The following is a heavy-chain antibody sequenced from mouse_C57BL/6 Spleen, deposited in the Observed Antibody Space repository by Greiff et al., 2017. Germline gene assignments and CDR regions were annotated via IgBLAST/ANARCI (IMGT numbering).Heavy chain of an antibody. CDR2: INSDGGCT. CDR1: EFDFPSHD. V-gene: IGHV5-2*01. J-gene: IGHJ4*01. CDR3: ARSTTESAMDY. D-gene: IGHD1-1*01. Sequence: EVQLVESGGGLVQPGESLKLSCASYEFDFPSHDMSWVRQTPEKRLELVAAINSDGGCTYYPDTVEGRFTISRDNTKKTLYLQMRSLRSEDADVYYWARSTTESAMDYWGQGTSLTVSS.